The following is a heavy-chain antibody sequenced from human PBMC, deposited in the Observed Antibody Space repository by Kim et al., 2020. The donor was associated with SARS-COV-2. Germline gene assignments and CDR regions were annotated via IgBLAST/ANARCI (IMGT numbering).Heavy chain of an antibody. Sequence: QKLQGRVTMTTDTSTSTAYMELRSLRSDDTAVYYCAREHVGATGTRAFDIWGQGTMVTVSS. CDR3: AREHVGATGTRAFDI. V-gene: IGHV1-18*01. J-gene: IGHJ3*02. D-gene: IGHD1-26*01.